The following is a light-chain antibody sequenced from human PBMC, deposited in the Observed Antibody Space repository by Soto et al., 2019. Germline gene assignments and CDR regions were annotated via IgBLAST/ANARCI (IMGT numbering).Light chain of an antibody. CDR2: EVT. Sequence: QSVLTQPASVSGSPGQSITIACTGTSSDVGGYDYVSWYQQHPGKAPKFMIYEVTNRPSGVSHRFSGSKSGNTASLTISGLQAEDEGDYYCCSYTTTSTYVFGTGTKLTVL. CDR1: SSDVGGYDY. CDR3: CSYTTTSTYV. V-gene: IGLV2-14*01. J-gene: IGLJ1*01.